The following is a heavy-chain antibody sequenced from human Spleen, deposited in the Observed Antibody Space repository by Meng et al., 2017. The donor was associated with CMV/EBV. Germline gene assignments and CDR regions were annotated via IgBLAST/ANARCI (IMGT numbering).Heavy chain of an antibody. D-gene: IGHD2-2*03. CDR2: IIPIFGTA. Sequence: GGTFSSYAISWVRQAPGQGLEWMGGIIPIFGTANYAQKFQGRVTITTDESTSTAYMELSSLRSEDTAVYYCARGGGYCSSTSCYYFDYWGQGTLVTVS. J-gene: IGHJ4*02. CDR3: ARGGGYCSSTSCYYFDY. V-gene: IGHV1-69*05. CDR1: GGTFSSYA.